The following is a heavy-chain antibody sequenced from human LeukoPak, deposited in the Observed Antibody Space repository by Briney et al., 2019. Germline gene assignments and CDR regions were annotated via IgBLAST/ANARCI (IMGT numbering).Heavy chain of an antibody. CDR3: ARGVAALFDP. V-gene: IGHV4-59*08. D-gene: IGHD2-15*01. CDR1: GASISNFF. Sequence: KPSETLSLTCTVSGASISNFFWSWIRQPPGKGLEWIGHIYYNGSTDYNPSLKSRVTMSMDTSKYHFSLRLISVTAADTAVYYCARGVAALFDPWGQGTPVTVSS. J-gene: IGHJ5*02. CDR2: IYYNGST.